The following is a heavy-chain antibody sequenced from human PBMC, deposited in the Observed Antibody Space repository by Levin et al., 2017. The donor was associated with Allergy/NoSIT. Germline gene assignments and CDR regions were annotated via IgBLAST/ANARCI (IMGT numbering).Heavy chain of an antibody. CDR3: AGGRDPRGPLTGYYIGAIDY. CDR1: GFTFSTYS. V-gene: IGHV3-21*01. CDR2: IIISSTYI. D-gene: IGHD3-9*01. Sequence: GESLKISCAASGFTFSTYSMIWVRQAPGKGLEWVSSIIISSTYISYADSVKGRFTISRDNAKNSVYLQMNSLRAEDTAVYYCAGGRDPRGPLTGYYIGAIDYWGQGTLVTVSS. J-gene: IGHJ4*02.